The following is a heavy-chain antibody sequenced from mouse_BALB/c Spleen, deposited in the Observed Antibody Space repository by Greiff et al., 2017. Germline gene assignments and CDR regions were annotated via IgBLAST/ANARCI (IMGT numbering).Heavy chain of an antibody. V-gene: IGHV5-6-5*01. CDR2: ISSGGST. J-gene: IGHJ1*01. Sequence: EVHLVESGGGLVKPGGSLKLSCAASGFTFSSYAMSWVRQTPEKRLEWVASISSGGSTYYPDSVKGRFTISRDNARNILYLQMSSLRSEDTAMYYCAREGTTRYGNLYWYFDVWGAGTTVTVSS. CDR3: AREGTTRYGNLYWYFDV. D-gene: IGHD2-1*01. CDR1: GFTFSSYA.